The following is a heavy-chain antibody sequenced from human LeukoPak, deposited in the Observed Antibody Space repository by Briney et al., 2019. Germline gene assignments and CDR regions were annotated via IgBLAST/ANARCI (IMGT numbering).Heavy chain of an antibody. J-gene: IGHJ4*02. CDR1: GFTFSSYS. Sequence: GGSLRLSCAASGFTFSSYSMNWVRQAPGKGLEWVSYIISSSSTIYYADSVKGRFPISRDNAKNSLYLQMNSLRAEDTAEYYCARDVTSYYDFWSGPSDFDYWGQGTLVTVSS. CDR3: ARDVTSYYDFWSGPSDFDY. D-gene: IGHD3-3*01. CDR2: IISSSSTI. V-gene: IGHV3-48*04.